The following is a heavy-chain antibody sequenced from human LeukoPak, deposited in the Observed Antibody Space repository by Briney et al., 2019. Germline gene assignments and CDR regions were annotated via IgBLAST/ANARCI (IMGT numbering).Heavy chain of an antibody. Sequence: SETLSLTCAVYGGSFSGYYWSWIRRPPGKGLEWIGEINHSGSTNYNPSLKSRVTISVDTSKNQFSLKLSSVTAADTAVYYCARERYCSSTSCYIGRAFDIWGQGTMVTVSS. CDR3: ARERYCSSTSCYIGRAFDI. V-gene: IGHV4-34*01. D-gene: IGHD2-2*02. CDR2: INHSGST. CDR1: GGSFSGYY. J-gene: IGHJ3*02.